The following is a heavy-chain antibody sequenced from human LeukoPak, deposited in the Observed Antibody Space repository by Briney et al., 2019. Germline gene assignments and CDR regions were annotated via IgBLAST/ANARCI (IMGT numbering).Heavy chain of an antibody. D-gene: IGHD3-22*01. Sequence: PGGSLRLSCAASGFTFSSYSMNWVRQAPGKGLEWVGRIKSKTDGGTTDYAAPVKGRFTISRDDSKNTLYLQMNSLKTEDTAVYYCTTDLSYYYDSSGYYYSDYWGQGTLVTVSS. CDR3: TTDLSYYYDSSGYYYSDY. J-gene: IGHJ4*02. CDR1: GFTFSSYS. CDR2: IKSKTDGGTT. V-gene: IGHV3-15*01.